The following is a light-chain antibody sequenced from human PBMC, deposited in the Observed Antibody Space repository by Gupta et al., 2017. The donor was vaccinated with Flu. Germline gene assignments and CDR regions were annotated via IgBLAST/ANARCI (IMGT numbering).Light chain of an antibody. J-gene: IGLJ1*01. Sequence: SFTISYTGTSSDVGRFNVVSWYQQHPGKAPKLIIYEDRKRPSGVSNRLSGAKSGNTASLTISGLQAEDEADYFCCSDAGSDLYVFGTGTAVTIL. CDR2: EDR. CDR1: SSDVGRFNV. CDR3: CSDAGSDLYV. V-gene: IGLV2-23*01.